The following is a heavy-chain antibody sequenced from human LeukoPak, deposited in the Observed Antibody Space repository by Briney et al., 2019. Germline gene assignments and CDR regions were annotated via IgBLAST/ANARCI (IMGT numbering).Heavy chain of an antibody. CDR1: GLTFDNYG. Sequence: GGSLRLSCASSGLTFDNYGMSWVRQAPGEGLEWVSGINWNGGSTGYADSVKGRFTISRDNAKNSLYLKMNSLRVEDTALYYCARGLFSGSPGFSYYFDYWGQGTIVTVSS. J-gene: IGHJ4*02. V-gene: IGHV3-20*04. D-gene: IGHD1-26*01. CDR3: ARGLFSGSPGFSYYFDY. CDR2: INWNGGST.